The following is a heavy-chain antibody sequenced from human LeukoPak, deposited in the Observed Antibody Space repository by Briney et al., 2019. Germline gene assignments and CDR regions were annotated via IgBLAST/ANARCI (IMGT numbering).Heavy chain of an antibody. V-gene: IGHV1-2*02. CDR1: GYTFTSYY. CDR2: INPNSGGT. J-gene: IGHJ4*02. Sequence: ASVKVSCKASGYTFTSYYMHWVRQAPGQGLEWMGWINPNSGGTNYAQKFQGRVTMTRDTSISTAYMELSRLRSDDTAVYYCARDLGIYCSSTSCPFDYCGQGTLVTVSS. D-gene: IGHD2-2*01. CDR3: ARDLGIYCSSTSCPFDY.